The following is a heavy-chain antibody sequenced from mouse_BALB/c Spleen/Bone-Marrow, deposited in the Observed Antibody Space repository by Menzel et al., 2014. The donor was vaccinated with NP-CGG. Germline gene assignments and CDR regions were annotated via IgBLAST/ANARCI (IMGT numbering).Heavy chain of an antibody. CDR3: ATGFAY. V-gene: IGHV14-3*02. J-gene: IGHJ3*01. CDR1: GFNIKDTH. Sequence: EVKLVESGAELVKPGASVKLSCTASGFNIKDTHMHWVKQRPEQGLEWIGRIDPANGNTKYDPKFQGKATITADTSSNTAYLQLSSLTSEDTAVYYCATGFAYWGQGTLVTVSA. CDR2: IDPANGNT.